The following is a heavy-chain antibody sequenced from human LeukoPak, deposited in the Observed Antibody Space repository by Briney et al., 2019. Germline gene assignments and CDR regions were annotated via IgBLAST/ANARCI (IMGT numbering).Heavy chain of an antibody. D-gene: IGHD5-12*01. CDR1: GGSFSGYY. V-gene: IGHV4-34*01. J-gene: IGHJ4*02. CDR2: INHNGST. CDR3: ARAGSTGYLR. Sequence: SETLSLTCAVYGGSFSGYYWSWIRQPPGKGLEWIGEINHNGSTNYNPSLKSRVTISVDTSKNQFSLKLSSVTAADTAVYYCARAGSTGYLRWGQGTLVTVSS.